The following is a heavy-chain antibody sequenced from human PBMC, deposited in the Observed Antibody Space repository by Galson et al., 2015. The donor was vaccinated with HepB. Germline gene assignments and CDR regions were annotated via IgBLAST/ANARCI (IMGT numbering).Heavy chain of an antibody. J-gene: IGHJ3*02. Sequence: SVKVSCKASGYTFTSYYMHWVRQAPGQGLEWMGIINPSGGSTSYAQKFQGRVTMTRDTSTSTVYMELSSLRSEDTAVYYCARDSGWGIAAAGRGAFDIWGQGTMVTVSS. V-gene: IGHV1-46*03. CDR3: ARDSGWGIAAAGRGAFDI. CDR2: INPSGGST. CDR1: GYTFTSYY. D-gene: IGHD6-13*01.